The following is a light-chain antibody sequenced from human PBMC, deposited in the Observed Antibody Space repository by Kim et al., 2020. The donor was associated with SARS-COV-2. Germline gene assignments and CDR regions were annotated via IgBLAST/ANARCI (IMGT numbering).Light chain of an antibody. CDR3: NSRDSSGNHPVV. J-gene: IGLJ2*01. V-gene: IGLV3-19*01. CDR2: GKN. CDR1: SLRSYY. Sequence: SSELTQDPAVSVALGQTVRITCQGDSLRSYYASWYQQKPGQAPVLVIYGKNNRPSGIPDRFSGSISGNTASLTITGAQAEDEADYYCNSRDSSGNHPVV.